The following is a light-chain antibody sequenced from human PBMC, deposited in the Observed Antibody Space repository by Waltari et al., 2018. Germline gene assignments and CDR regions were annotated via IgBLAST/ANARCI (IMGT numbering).Light chain of an antibody. CDR2: DIP. CDR1: TGPVTSAPS. V-gene: IGLV7-46*01. J-gene: IGLJ2*01. Sequence: QAVVTQEPSLTVSPGGTVTRTCGSSTGPVTSAPSPSLFQQKPGQIPPSLIYDIPNKHPWTPDRFSGSLLGGQAALTLSGAQPDDDSVYYCLLSYNGALVFGGGTTLTVL. CDR3: LLSYNGALV.